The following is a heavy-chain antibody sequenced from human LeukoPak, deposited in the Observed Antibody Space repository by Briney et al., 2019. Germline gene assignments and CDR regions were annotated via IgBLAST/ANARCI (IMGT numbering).Heavy chain of an antibody. J-gene: IGHJ4*02. CDR2: ISSSSSTI. V-gene: IGHV3-48*01. Sequence: GGSLRLSCAASGFAFSSYSMNWVRQAPGKGLEWVSYISSSSSTIYYADSVKGRFTVSRDNAKNSLYLQMNSLRAEDTAIYYCARGLHSRLYDSSVYYPYWGQGTLVTVSS. CDR1: GFAFSSYS. CDR3: ARGLHSRLYDSSVYYPY. D-gene: IGHD3-22*01.